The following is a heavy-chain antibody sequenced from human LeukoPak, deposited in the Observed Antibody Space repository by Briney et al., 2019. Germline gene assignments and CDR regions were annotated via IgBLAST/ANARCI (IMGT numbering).Heavy chain of an antibody. CDR3: AREEVGATTNFDY. Sequence: SETLSLTCTVSGGSISSSSYYWGWIRQPPGKGLEWIGSIYYSGSTYYNPSLKSRVTISVDTSKNQFSLKLSSVTAADTAVYYCAREEVGATTNFDYWGRGTLVTVSS. CDR1: GGSISSSSYY. J-gene: IGHJ4*02. D-gene: IGHD1-26*01. CDR2: IYYSGST. V-gene: IGHV4-39*07.